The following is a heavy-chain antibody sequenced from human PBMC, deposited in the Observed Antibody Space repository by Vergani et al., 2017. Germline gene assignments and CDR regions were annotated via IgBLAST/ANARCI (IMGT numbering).Heavy chain of an antibody. CDR3: TRHTGDYGDYYYGMDV. J-gene: IGHJ6*02. CDR2: ISWDGGST. V-gene: IGHV3-43*01. Sequence: EVQLVESGGVVVQPGGSLRLSCAASGFTFDDYTMHWVRQAPGKGLEWVSLISWDGGSTYYADSVKGRFTISRDNSKNSLYLQMNSLRTEDTALYYCTRHTGDYGDYYYGMDVWGQGTAVTVSS. D-gene: IGHD4-17*01. CDR1: GFTFDDYT.